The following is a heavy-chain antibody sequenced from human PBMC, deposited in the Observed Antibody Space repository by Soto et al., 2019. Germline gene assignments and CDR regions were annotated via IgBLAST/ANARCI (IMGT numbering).Heavy chain of an antibody. V-gene: IGHV3-23*01. CDR2: ISGSGGTT. Sequence: GGSLRLSCAASGFTFSKYALSWVRQAPGKGLEWVSAISGSGGTTHYADSVKGRVTISRDNSKDTVFLQMNSLRAEDTAVYSCAKYYYDRSGSPLAFDYWGQGTLVTVSS. D-gene: IGHD3-22*01. CDR3: AKYYYDRSGSPLAFDY. J-gene: IGHJ4*02. CDR1: GFTFSKYA.